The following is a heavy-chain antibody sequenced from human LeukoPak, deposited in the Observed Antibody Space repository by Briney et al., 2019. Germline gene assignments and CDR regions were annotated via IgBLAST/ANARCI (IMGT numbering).Heavy chain of an antibody. Sequence: ASVKVSCKASGYTFTSYGISWVRQAPGQGLEWMGWISAYNGNTNYAQKLQGRVTMTTDTSTSTAYMELRSLRSDDTAVYYCARDLRLIEAMSGFDYWGQGTLVTVSS. V-gene: IGHV1-18*01. CDR1: GYTFTSYG. D-gene: IGHD3-22*01. CDR3: ARDLRLIEAMSGFDY. CDR2: ISAYNGNT. J-gene: IGHJ4*02.